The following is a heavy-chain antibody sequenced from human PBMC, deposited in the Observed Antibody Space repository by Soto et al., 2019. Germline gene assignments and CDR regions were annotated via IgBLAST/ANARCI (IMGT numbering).Heavy chain of an antibody. CDR2: IKQDGSEK. Sequence: PGGSLRLFCAASGFTFSSYWMSWVRQAPGKGLEWVANIKQDGSEKYYVDSVKGRFTISRDNAKNSLYLQMNSLRAEDTAVYYCARDEGLRFYRGPFDYWRQVTLVTVSS. CDR3: ARDEGLRFYRGPFDY. CDR1: GFTFSSYW. D-gene: IGHD3-3*01. J-gene: IGHJ4*02. V-gene: IGHV3-7*01.